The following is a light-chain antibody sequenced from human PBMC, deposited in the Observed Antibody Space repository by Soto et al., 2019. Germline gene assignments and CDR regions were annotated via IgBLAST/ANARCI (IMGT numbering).Light chain of an antibody. CDR3: RSSVGSXTYV. J-gene: IGLJ1*01. CDR1: SSNVGSYKL. V-gene: IGLV2-23*02. CDR2: EVN. Sequence: QSVLTQPASVSGSPEQSITISCTGTSSNVGSYKLFSWYQQHPGKAPKLMIFEVNKRPSGVSNRSSGSKSGNKASLTISGLKVEDEADYYCRSSVGSXTYVFGTGTKVXV.